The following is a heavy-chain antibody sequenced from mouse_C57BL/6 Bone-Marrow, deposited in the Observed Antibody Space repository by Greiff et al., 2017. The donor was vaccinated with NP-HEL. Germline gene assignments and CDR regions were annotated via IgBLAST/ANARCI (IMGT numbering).Heavy chain of an antibody. CDR3: ARPDTWFAY. J-gene: IGHJ3*01. CDR2: IYPRSGNT. Sequence: VKLQESGAELARPGASVKLSCKASGYTFTSYGISWVKQRTGQGLEWIGEIYPRSGNTYYNEKFKGKATLTADKSSSTAYMELRSLTSDDSAVYFCARPDTWFAYWGQGTLVTVSA. V-gene: IGHV1-81*01. CDR1: GYTFTSYG.